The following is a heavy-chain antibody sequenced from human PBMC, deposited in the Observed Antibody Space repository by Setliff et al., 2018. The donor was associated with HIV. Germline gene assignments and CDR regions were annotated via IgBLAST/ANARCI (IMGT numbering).Heavy chain of an antibody. CDR2: IYNSGNT. J-gene: IGHJ5*02. CDR3: ARIDWQLWWFDP. Sequence: PSETLSLTCTVSGGSVGSGSYYWSWIRQPAGKGLEWIGRIYNSGNTNYNPSLNSRVTMSVDTSKNHFSLKLSSVTAADTAVYYCARIDWQLWWFDPWGQGTLVTGS. V-gene: IGHV4-61*10. CDR1: GGSVGSGSYY. D-gene: IGHD6-6*01.